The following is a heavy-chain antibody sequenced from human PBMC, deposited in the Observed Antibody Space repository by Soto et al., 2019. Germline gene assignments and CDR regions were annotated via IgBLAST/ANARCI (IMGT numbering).Heavy chain of an antibody. CDR3: ARPIYGSGSYYNSNAELLPFDP. Sequence: GASVKVSCKASGYTFTGYYMHWVRQAPGQGLEWMGWLNPNSGGTNYAQKFQGRVTMTRDTSISTAYMELSRLRSDDTAVYYCARPIYGSGSYYNSNAELLPFDPWGQGTLVTVSS. CDR2: LNPNSGGT. J-gene: IGHJ5*02. CDR1: GYTFTGYY. V-gene: IGHV1-2*02. D-gene: IGHD3-10*01.